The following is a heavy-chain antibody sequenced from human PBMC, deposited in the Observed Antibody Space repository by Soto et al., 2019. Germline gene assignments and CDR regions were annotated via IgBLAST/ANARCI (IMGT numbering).Heavy chain of an antibody. J-gene: IGHJ4*02. CDR1: GFTFSSYA. Sequence: PGGSLRLSCAASGFTFSSYAMHWVRQAPGKGLEYVSAISSNGGSTYYANSVKGRFTISRDNSKNTLYLQMGSLRAEDMAVYYCARSYDSSGYRYYFDYWGQGTLVTVSS. V-gene: IGHV3-64*01. D-gene: IGHD3-22*01. CDR3: ARSYDSSGYRYYFDY. CDR2: ISSNGGST.